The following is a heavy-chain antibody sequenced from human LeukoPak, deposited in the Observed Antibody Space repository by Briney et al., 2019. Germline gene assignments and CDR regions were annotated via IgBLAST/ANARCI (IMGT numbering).Heavy chain of an antibody. CDR1: GYTFTSYA. Sequence: ASVKVSCKASGYTFTSYAMHWVRQAPGQRLEWMGWINAGNGNTKYSQKFQGRVTITRDTSASTAYMELSSLRSEDTAVYYCARTFYSGSYYLGYYFDYWGQGTLVTVSS. D-gene: IGHD1-26*01. CDR3: ARTFYSGSYYLGYYFDY. J-gene: IGHJ4*02. V-gene: IGHV1-3*01. CDR2: INAGNGNT.